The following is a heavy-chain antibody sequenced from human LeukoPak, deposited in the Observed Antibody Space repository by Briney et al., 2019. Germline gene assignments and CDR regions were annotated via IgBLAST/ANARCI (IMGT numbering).Heavy chain of an antibody. Sequence: GGSLRLSCAAPGFTFSSYWMHWVRQAPGKGLVWVARINSDGSSTMDADSVEGRFTISRDNAKNTLYLQMNSLRVEDTAVYYCARDRYCSSTTCYGPYYYGMDVWGQGTTVTVSS. D-gene: IGHD2-2*01. CDR3: ARDRYCSSTTCYGPYYYGMDV. V-gene: IGHV3-74*03. CDR2: INSDGSST. CDR1: GFTFSSYW. J-gene: IGHJ6*02.